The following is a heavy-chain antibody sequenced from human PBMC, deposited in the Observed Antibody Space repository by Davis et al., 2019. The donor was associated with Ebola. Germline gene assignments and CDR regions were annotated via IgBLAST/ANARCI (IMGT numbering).Heavy chain of an antibody. D-gene: IGHD5-18*01. CDR2: ISDSGSTT. Sequence: GGPLRLSCAASGSPSNKYEMHRLLSPPGPGMEWILYISDSGSTTYYTESVKGRFTISRDNAKNSLYQQMNTLRVEDTAIYYCVPGTWIRGQGTLVTGAS. J-gene: IGHJ4*02. V-gene: IGHV3-48*03. CDR3: VPGTWI. CDR1: GSPSNKYE.